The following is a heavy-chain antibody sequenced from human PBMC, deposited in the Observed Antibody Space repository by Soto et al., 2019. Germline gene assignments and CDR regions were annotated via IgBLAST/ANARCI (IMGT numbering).Heavy chain of an antibody. Sequence: SETLSLTCAVYGGSFSCYYWSWIRQPPGKGLEWIGEINHSGSTNYNPSLKSRVTISVDTSKNQFSLKLSSVTAADTAVYYCARAPYGYCSSTSCYTLTNWFDPWGQGTLVTVSS. CDR1: GGSFSCYY. J-gene: IGHJ5*02. CDR3: ARAPYGYCSSTSCYTLTNWFDP. D-gene: IGHD2-2*02. V-gene: IGHV4-34*01. CDR2: INHSGST.